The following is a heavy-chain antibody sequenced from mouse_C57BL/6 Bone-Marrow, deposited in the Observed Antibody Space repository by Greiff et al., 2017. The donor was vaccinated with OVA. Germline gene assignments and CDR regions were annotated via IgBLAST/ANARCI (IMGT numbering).Heavy chain of an antibody. Sequence: EVQVVESGGGLVQPGGSLKLSCAASGFTFSDYYTYWVRQTPEKRLEWVAYISNGGGSTYYPDTVKGRFTISRDNAKNTLYLQMSRLKSEDTAMYYCARHDYSNYAMDYWGQGTSVTVSS. CDR3: ARHDYSNYAMDY. D-gene: IGHD2-4*01. J-gene: IGHJ4*01. CDR2: ISNGGGST. V-gene: IGHV5-12*01. CDR1: GFTFSDYY.